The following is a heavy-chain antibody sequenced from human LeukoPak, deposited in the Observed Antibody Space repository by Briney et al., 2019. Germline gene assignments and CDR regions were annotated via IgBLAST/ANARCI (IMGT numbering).Heavy chain of an antibody. J-gene: IGHJ5*02. V-gene: IGHV4-34*01. CDR2: INHGGST. Sequence: SETLSLTCAVYGGSFSGYYWSWIRQPPGKGLEWIGEINHGGSTNYNPSLKSRVTISVDTSKNQFSLKLSSVTAADTAVYYCARGQRYCGGDCYPWFDPWGQGTLVTVSS. CDR3: ARGQRYCGGDCYPWFDP. D-gene: IGHD2-21*02. CDR1: GGSFSGYY.